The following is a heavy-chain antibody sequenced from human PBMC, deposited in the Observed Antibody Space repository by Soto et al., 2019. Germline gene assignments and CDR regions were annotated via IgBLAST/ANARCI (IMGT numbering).Heavy chain of an antibody. CDR1: GFTFSSYA. CDR2: ISFDGSNK. Sequence: QVQLVESGGGVVQPGRSLRLSCAASGFTFSSYAMKWVRQAPGKGLEWVAVISFDGSNKYYADSVKGRFTISRDNSKNTLYLQMHSLRAEDTAVYFCARGPSSLTRFDYWGQGTLVTVSS. D-gene: IGHD2-2*01. V-gene: IGHV3-30-3*01. J-gene: IGHJ4*02. CDR3: ARGPSSLTRFDY.